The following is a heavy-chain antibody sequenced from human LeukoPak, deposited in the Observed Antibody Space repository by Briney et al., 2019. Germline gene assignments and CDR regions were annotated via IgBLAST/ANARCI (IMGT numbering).Heavy chain of an antibody. CDR1: GFTFSSYA. J-gene: IGHJ4*02. V-gene: IGHV3-30-3*01. Sequence: GGSLRLSCAASGFTFSSYAMHWVRQAPGKGLEWVAVISYDGSNKYYADSVKGRFTISRDNSKSTLYLQMNSLRAEDTAVYYCARDGGDTGFDYWGQGTLVTVSS. CDR2: ISYDGSNK. CDR3: ARDGGDTGFDY. D-gene: IGHD1-14*01.